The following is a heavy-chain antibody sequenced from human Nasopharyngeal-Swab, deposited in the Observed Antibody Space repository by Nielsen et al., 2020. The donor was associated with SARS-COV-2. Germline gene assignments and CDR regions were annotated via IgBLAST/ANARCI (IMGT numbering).Heavy chain of an antibody. CDR2: MSDCNGNT. CDR1: GYTFTSYG. V-gene: IGHV1-18*01. CDR3: ARHHIVGATTGYYYGMDV. J-gene: IGHJ6*02. Sequence: ASEKVSCKASGYTFTSYGISWVRQAPGHGLEWMGWMSDCNGNTNYAQKLQGRVTMTTSTSTSTAYMELRSLRSDDTAVYYCARHHIVGATTGYYYGMDVWGQGTTVTVSS. D-gene: IGHD1-26*01.